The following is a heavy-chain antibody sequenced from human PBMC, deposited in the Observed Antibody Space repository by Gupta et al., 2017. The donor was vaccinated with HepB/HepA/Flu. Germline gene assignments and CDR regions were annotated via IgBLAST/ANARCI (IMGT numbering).Heavy chain of an antibody. CDR2: INHSGST. J-gene: IGHJ4*02. V-gene: IGHV4-34*01. CDR3: ASVLGYYDTSGYS. D-gene: IGHD3-22*01. Sequence: QVQLQQWGAGLLKPSETLSLTCAVYGGSFSAYYWSWIRQPPGKGLEWIGEINHSGSTNYNPSLKSRVTMSVDTSKNQFSLKLSSVTAADTAVYYCASVLGYYDTSGYSWGQGTLVTVSS. CDR1: GGSFSAYY.